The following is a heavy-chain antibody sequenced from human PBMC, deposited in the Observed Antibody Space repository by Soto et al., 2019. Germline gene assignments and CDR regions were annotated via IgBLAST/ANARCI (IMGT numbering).Heavy chain of an antibody. J-gene: IGHJ4*02. CDR1: GFTFSTYW. V-gene: IGHV3-7*03. CDR2: IKQDGSEK. CDR3: ARLAAAGTSPGY. D-gene: IGHD6-13*01. Sequence: PGGSLRLSCVGSGFTFSTYWMSWVRQAPGKGLEWVANIKQDGSEKYYVDSVKGRFTISRDNAKNSLYLQMNSLRAEDTAVYYCARLAAAGTSPGYWGQGTLVTVSS.